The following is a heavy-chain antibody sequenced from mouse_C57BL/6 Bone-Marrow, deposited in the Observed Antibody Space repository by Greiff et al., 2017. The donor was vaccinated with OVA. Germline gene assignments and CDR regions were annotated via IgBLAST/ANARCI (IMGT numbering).Heavy chain of an antibody. V-gene: IGHV5-12*01. Sequence: EVMLVESGGGLVQPGGSLKLSCAASGFTFSDYYMYWVRQTPEKRLEWVAYISHGGGSTYYPDTVKGRFTLSRDKAKNTLYLQMSRLKSEDTAMYYCAKGGIYYYGSPYFDYWGQGTTLTVSS. D-gene: IGHD1-1*01. CDR3: AKGGIYYYGSPYFDY. J-gene: IGHJ2*01. CDR1: GFTFSDYY. CDR2: ISHGGGST.